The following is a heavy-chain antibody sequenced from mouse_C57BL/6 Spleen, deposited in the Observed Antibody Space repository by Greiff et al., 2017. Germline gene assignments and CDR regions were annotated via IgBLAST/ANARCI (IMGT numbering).Heavy chain of an antibody. CDR1: GYTFTSYG. V-gene: IGHV1-58*01. CDR2: IYIGNGYT. CDR3: ATKTGTSYWYFGV. Sequence: VQLKQSGAELVRPGSPVKMSCKTSGYTFTSYGINWVKQRPGQGLEWIGYIYIGNGYTEYTEKFKGKATLTSDTSSSTAYMQISSLTSEDSAIYFCATKTGTSYWYFGVWGTGTTVTVSS. J-gene: IGHJ1*03. D-gene: IGHD4-1*01.